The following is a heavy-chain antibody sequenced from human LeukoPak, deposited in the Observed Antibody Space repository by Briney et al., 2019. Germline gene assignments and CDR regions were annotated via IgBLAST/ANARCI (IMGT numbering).Heavy chain of an antibody. J-gene: IGHJ4*02. V-gene: IGHV4-30-2*01. CDR3: ARDQYGSYGYVGYFDY. CDR2: IYHSGST. D-gene: IGHD5-18*01. CDR1: GGSISSGGYS. Sequence: SQTLSLTCAVSGGSISSGGYSWSWIRQPPGKGLEWIGYIYHSGSTYYNPSPKSRATISVDRSKNQFSLKLSSVTAADTAVYYCARDQYGSYGYVGYFDYWGQGTLVTVSS.